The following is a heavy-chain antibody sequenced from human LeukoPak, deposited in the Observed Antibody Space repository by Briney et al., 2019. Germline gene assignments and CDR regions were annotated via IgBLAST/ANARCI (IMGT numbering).Heavy chain of an antibody. CDR2: IYYSGRT. V-gene: IGHV4-39*01. CDR1: GGSISSSGYY. J-gene: IGHJ4*02. D-gene: IGHD6-13*01. Sequence: SETLSLTCTVSGGSISSSGYYWGWIRQPPGKGLEWIGSIYYSGRTYYNPSLKSRVTISMDTSKNQFSLKLSSVTAADTAVYYCARLAATGTRRFDYWGQGTLVTVSS. CDR3: ARLAATGTRRFDY.